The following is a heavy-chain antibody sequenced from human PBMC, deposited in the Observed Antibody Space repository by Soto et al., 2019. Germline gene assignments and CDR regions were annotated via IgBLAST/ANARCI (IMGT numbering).Heavy chain of an antibody. D-gene: IGHD3-22*01. V-gene: IGHV4-39*01. CDR3: ARQSGYSLDY. CDR2: IYYSGST. Sequence: SETLSLTCAVSGGSFTSNNWWTWIRQPPGKGLEWIGSIYYSGSTYYNPSLKSRVTISVDTSKNQFSLKLSSVTAADTAVYYCARQSGYSLDYWGQGTLVTVSS. J-gene: IGHJ4*02. CDR1: GGSFTSNNW.